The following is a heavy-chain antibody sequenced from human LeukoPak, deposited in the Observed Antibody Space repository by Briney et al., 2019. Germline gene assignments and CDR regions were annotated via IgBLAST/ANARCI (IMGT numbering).Heavy chain of an antibody. Sequence: PGGSLRLSCAASGFTFSSYAMSWVRQAPGKGLEWVSAISGSGGSTYYAESVRGRFTISRDNSKNTLYLQMNSLRAEDTAVYYCAKVLTPYDILTGYYNPVDYWGQGTLVTVSS. CDR2: ISGSGGST. CDR1: GFTFSSYA. V-gene: IGHV3-23*01. D-gene: IGHD3-9*01. CDR3: AKVLTPYDILTGYYNPVDY. J-gene: IGHJ4*02.